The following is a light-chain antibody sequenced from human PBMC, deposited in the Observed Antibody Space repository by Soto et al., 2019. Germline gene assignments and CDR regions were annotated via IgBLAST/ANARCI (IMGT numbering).Light chain of an antibody. V-gene: IGKV1-5*01. J-gene: IGKJ3*01. CDR2: DAS. Sequence: DIQMTQSPSTLSASVGDRVTITCRASQSITNWLAWYQQKPGKAPKLLVYDASSLESGVPSRFSGSGSGTEFTLTISCLQPDDFATYYCQQYNSYSPLTVGPGTKVDI. CDR3: QQYNSYSPLT. CDR1: QSITNW.